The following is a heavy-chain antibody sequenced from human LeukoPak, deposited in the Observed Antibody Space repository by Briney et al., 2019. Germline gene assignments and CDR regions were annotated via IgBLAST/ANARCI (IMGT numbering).Heavy chain of an antibody. CDR2: ISSSSSYI. D-gene: IGHD6-13*01. CDR3: ARERIAAAGTWGADY. J-gene: IGHJ4*02. Sequence: GGSLRLSCAASGFTFNDHGMNWVRQAPGKGLEWVSSISSSSSYIYYADSVKGRFTISRDNAKNSLYLQMNSLRAEDTAVYYCARERIAAAGTWGADYWGQGTLVTVSS. V-gene: IGHV3-21*01. CDR1: GFTFNDHG.